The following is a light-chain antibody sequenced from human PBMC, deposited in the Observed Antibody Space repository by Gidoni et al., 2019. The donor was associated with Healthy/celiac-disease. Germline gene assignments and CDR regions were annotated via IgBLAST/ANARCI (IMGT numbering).Light chain of an antibody. J-gene: IGKJ1*01. CDR2: KAS. CDR3: QQYNSYAWT. Sequence: DIQTTQSPSPLSASVGDSVTITCRASQSISSWLAWYQQQPGKASKLLIYKASSLESRVPSRISGSRSGAEFTIIISSLQPDDFATYCCQQYNSYAWTFGQGTKVEIK. CDR1: QSISSW. V-gene: IGKV1-5*03.